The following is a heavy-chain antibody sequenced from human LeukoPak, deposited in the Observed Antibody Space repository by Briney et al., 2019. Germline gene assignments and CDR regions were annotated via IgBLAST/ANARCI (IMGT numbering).Heavy chain of an antibody. V-gene: IGHV3-21*01. CDR3: ARESWYCSGGSCYSNYYYGMDV. CDR2: ISSSSSYI. D-gene: IGHD2-15*01. J-gene: IGHJ6*02. CDR1: GFTVSSNY. Sequence: GGSLRLSCAASGFTVSSNYMSWVRQAPGKGLEWVSSISSSSSYIYYADSVKGRFTISRDNAKNSLYLQMNSLRAEDTAVYYCARESWYCSGGSCYSNYYYGMDVWGQGTTVTVSS.